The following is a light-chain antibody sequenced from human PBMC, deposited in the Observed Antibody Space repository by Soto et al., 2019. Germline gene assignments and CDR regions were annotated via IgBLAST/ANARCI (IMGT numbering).Light chain of an antibody. Sequence: DIQMTQSPSSVSASVGDRVTITCRASQGIGTWLAWYQQKPGEAPKYLIYGASSLQSGVPSRFSGSGSGTDFTLTISSLQPEDFATYYCQQANHFPLTFGGGTKVEIK. V-gene: IGKV1-12*01. J-gene: IGKJ4*01. CDR2: GAS. CDR1: QGIGTW. CDR3: QQANHFPLT.